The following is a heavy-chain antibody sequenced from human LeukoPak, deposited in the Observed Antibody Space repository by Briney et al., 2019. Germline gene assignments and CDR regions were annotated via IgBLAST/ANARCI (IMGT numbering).Heavy chain of an antibody. CDR1: GFTFSSYG. CDR2: VSGSGGST. Sequence: PGGSLRLSCAASGFTFSSYGMSWVRQAPGKGLEWVSAVSGSGGSTYYADSVKGRFTISRDNSKNSLYLQMNSLRPEDTALYYCAKDGRNYFDYWGQGTLVTVSS. D-gene: IGHD1-26*01. V-gene: IGHV3-23*01. J-gene: IGHJ4*02. CDR3: AKDGRNYFDY.